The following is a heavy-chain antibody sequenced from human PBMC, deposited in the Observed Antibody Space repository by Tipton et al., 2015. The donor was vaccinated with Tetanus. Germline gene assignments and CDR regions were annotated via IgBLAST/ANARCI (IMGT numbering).Heavy chain of an antibody. J-gene: IGHJ2*01. CDR2: FFYRANI. D-gene: IGHD5-12*01. CDR3: ARGGSFPMYCDL. CDR1: GGSVSSGSYY. Sequence: GLVKPSETLSLTCSVSGGSVSSGSYYWNWIRQPPGKGLEWIGHFFYRANIQYNPSLKSRVTISGDSSKNQVSLKLSSVTAADTAVYYCARGGSFPMYCDLWGRGTLVAVSS. V-gene: IGHV4-61*01.